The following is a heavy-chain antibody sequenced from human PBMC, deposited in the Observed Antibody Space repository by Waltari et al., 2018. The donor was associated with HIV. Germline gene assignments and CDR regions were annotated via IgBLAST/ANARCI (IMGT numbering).Heavy chain of an antibody. V-gene: IGHV3-30*18. J-gene: IGHJ4*02. D-gene: IGHD3-10*01. CDR2: ISYDGSNK. Sequence: QVQLVESGGGVVQPGRSLRLPCAASGFTFSSYGMQWVRQAPGKGLDWVAVISYDGSNKYYADSVKGRFTISRDNSKNTLYLQMNSLRAEDTAVYYCAKGRGIDYWGQGTLVTVSS. CDR1: GFTFSSYG. CDR3: AKGRGIDY.